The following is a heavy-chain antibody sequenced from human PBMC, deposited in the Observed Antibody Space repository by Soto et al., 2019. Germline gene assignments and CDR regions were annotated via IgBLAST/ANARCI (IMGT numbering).Heavy chain of an antibody. V-gene: IGHV3-7*03. CDR1: GFTFSSYW. CDR3: ARESGPLGYCTNGVCSYYFDY. J-gene: IGHJ4*02. Sequence: GGSLRLSCAASGFTFSSYWMSWVRQAPGKGLEWVANIKQDGSEKYYVDSVKGRFTISRDNAKNSLYLQMNSLRAEDTAVYYCARESGPLGYCTNGVCSYYFDYWGQGTLVTVSS. CDR2: IKQDGSEK. D-gene: IGHD2-8*01.